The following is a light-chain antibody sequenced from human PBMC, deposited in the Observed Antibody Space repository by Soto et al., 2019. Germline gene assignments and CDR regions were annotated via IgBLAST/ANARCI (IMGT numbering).Light chain of an antibody. Sequence: ETFLTQSPPPLSFSPGDTAPLSCRAGRRVRPYFAWYQQKSGQAPRLLIYVASSRATGVPDRFTGSGSGTDFTLTISSLEPEDSALYYCQQRDDWVSFGGGTKVEIK. CDR3: QQRDDWVS. J-gene: IGKJ4*01. CDR1: RRVRPY. CDR2: VAS. V-gene: IGKV3-11*01.